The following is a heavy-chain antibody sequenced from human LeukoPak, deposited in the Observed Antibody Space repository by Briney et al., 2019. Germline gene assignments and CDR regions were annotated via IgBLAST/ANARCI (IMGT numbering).Heavy chain of an antibody. J-gene: IGHJ4*02. Sequence: GGSLRLSCAASGFTFNTYAMSWVRQAPGKGLEWVSGIRRRGDTTNYADSVKGRFTISRDNSKNTLYLQMNSLRPEDTAVYYCAKEVRESAWFYFDYWGQGTLVTVSS. V-gene: IGHV3-23*01. CDR2: IRRRGDTT. D-gene: IGHD3-10*01. CDR1: GFTFNTYA. CDR3: AKEVRESAWFYFDY.